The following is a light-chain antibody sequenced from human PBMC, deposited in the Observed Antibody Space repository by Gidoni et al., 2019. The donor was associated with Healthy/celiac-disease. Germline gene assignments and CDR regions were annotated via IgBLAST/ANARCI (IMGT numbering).Light chain of an antibody. V-gene: IGKV3-11*01. CDR1: QSVSSY. Sequence: EIVLTQSPATLSFSPGERATLSCRASQSVSSYLPCYQQKPGQAPRLLINDASHRAPGISARFSGSGYWTDFTLTISSLEPEDFAVYYCQLRSNWPPELTFGGGTKVEIK. CDR3: QLRSNWPPELT. J-gene: IGKJ4*01. CDR2: DAS.